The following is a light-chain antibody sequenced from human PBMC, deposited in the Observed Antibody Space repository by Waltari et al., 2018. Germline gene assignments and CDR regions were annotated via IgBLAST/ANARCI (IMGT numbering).Light chain of an antibody. CDR3: AAWDDSLYGV. V-gene: IGLV1-47*01. J-gene: IGLJ3*02. CDR1: NSNIGKYN. Sequence: QSVLTQPPSASGTPGQRVTISCSGSNSNIGKYNVYWYQQVPGTAPKLLINRNNQRPSGVPDRFSGSKSDTSASLAISGLRSDDEADYYCAAWDDSLYGVFGGGTKLTVL. CDR2: RNN.